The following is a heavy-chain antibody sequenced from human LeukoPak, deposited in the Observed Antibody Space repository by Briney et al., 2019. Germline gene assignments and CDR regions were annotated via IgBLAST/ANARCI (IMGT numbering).Heavy chain of an antibody. CDR3: ARGWGEKGRCRGGTCNNPQFDY. CDR2: ISSRGGTI. CDR1: GFTFNNYE. Sequence: GGSLRLSCAASGFTFNNYEMNWVRQAPGKGLEWISYISSRGGTIYYADSVKGRFTISRGNAENSLYLQMNSLRAEDTAVYYCARGWGEKGRCRGGTCNNPQFDYWGQGILVTVSS. D-gene: IGHD2-15*01. J-gene: IGHJ4*02. V-gene: IGHV3-48*03.